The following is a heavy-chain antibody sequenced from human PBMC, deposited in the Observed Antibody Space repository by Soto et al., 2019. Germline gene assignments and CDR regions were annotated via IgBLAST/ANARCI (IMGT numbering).Heavy chain of an antibody. D-gene: IGHD3-9*01. Sequence: PGGSLRLSCAASGFTFSSYAMSWVRQAPGRGPEWVSTMTNTGGATYYADSVKGRFTISRDNSNHTLFLQMNSLRAEDTAVYYCAKEAPDWNYIDYWGQGTRVTVSS. CDR1: GFTFSSYA. CDR3: AKEAPDWNYIDY. V-gene: IGHV3-23*01. CDR2: MTNTGGAT. J-gene: IGHJ4*02.